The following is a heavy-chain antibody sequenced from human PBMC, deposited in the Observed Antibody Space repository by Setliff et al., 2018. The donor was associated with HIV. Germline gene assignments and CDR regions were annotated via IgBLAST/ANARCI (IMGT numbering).Heavy chain of an antibody. J-gene: IGHJ3*02. D-gene: IGHD4-4*01. CDR2: ISYDGSYK. CDR1: GFTFGDYA. CDR3: VRDLTTIVTRKVFDI. V-gene: IGHV3-30*04. Sequence: GGPLRLSCAASGFTFGDYAMHWVRQAPGKGLEWVAVISYDGSYKYYADSVKGRFTISRDNSKNTLYVQMNSLRADDTAIYYCVRDLTTIVTRKVFDIWGQGTMVTVSS.